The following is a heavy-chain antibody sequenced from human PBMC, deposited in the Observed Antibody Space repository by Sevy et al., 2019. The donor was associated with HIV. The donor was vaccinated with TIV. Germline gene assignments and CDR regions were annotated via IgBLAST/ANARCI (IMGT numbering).Heavy chain of an antibody. CDR2: IKQDGSEK. Sequence: GGSLRLSCAASGFTFSSYWMSWVRQAPGKGLEWVANIKQDGSEKYYVDSVKGRLTISRDNAKNSLYVQMNSLRAEDTAVYYCARGGSGKGYYYGMDVWGQGTTVTVS. D-gene: IGHD3-10*01. J-gene: IGHJ6*02. CDR1: GFTFSSYW. V-gene: IGHV3-7*01. CDR3: ARGGSGKGYYYGMDV.